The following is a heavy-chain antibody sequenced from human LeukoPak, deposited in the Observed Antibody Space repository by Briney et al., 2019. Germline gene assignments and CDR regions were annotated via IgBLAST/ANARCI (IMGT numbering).Heavy chain of an antibody. CDR2: INHSGST. V-gene: IGHV4-34*01. CDR3: ASVSGSYYRPPRDY. Sequence: SETLSLTCAVYGGSFSGYYWSWIRQPPGKGLEWIGEINHSGSTNYNPSLKSQVTISVDTSKNQFSLKLSSVTAADTAVYYCASVSGSYYRPPRDYWGQGTLVTVSS. CDR1: GGSFSGYY. D-gene: IGHD3-10*01. J-gene: IGHJ4*02.